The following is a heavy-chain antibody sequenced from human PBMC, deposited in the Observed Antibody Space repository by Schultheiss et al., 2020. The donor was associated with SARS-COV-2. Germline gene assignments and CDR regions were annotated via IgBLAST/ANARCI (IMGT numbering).Heavy chain of an antibody. J-gene: IGHJ4*02. V-gene: IGHV4-34*01. CDR2: INHSGST. CDR3: ARKIYGSGSYYDY. Sequence: SQTLSLTCAVYGGSFSGYYWSWIRQPPGKGLEWIGEINHSGSTNYNPSLKSRVTISVDTSKNQFSLKLSSVTAADTAVYYCARKIYGSGSYYDYWGQGTLVTVSS. CDR1: GGSFSGYY. D-gene: IGHD3-10*01.